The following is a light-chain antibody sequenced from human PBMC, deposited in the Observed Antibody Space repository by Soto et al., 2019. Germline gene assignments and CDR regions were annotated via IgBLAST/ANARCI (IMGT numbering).Light chain of an antibody. J-gene: IGKJ1*01. V-gene: IGKV3-20*01. CDR3: QQYGTSPRT. CDR2: AAS. Sequence: EIVLTQSPGTLSLSPGEGATLSCRASQTISNNYLAWYQHKPGQAPRLLIYAASTRATGIPDRFSGSGSGADXXXXXXXXXXXXFXVYYCQQYGTSPRTFGQGTKVEI. CDR1: QTISNNY.